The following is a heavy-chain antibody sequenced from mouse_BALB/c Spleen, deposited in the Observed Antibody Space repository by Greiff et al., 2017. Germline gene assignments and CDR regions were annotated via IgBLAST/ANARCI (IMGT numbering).Heavy chain of an antibody. V-gene: IGHV5-12-2*01. CDR3: AKRTGAGAMDY. D-gene: IGHD3-3*01. CDR1: GFTFSSYT. Sequence: EVQLVESGGGLVQPGGSLKLSCAASGFTFSSYTMSWVRQTPEKRLEWVAYISNGGGSTYYPDTVKGRFIISRDSAKNALYLQMSSLKSEDTAMYYCAKRTGAGAMDYWGQGTSVTVSS. J-gene: IGHJ4*01. CDR2: ISNGGGST.